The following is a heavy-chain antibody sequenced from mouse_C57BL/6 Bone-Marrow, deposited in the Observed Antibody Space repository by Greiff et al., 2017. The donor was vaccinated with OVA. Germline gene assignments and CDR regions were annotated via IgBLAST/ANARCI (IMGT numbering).Heavy chain of an antibody. CDR2: IHPNSGST. CDR1: SYTFTSYW. Sequence: VQLQQSGAELVKPGASVKLSCKASSYTFTSYWMHWVKQRPGQGLEWIGMIHPNSGSTNYNEKFKSKATLTVDKSSSTAYMQLSSLTSEDSAVYYCPYGNYVFAYWGQGTLVTVSA. V-gene: IGHV1-64*01. CDR3: PYGNYVFAY. D-gene: IGHD2-1*01. J-gene: IGHJ3*01.